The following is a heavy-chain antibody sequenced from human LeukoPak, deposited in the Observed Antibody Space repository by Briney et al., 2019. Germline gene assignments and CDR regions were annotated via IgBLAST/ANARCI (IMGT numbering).Heavy chain of an antibody. J-gene: IGHJ5*02. D-gene: IGHD3-9*01. V-gene: IGHV3-7*01. Sequence: GGSLRLSCVASGFDFNSYTMSWARQAPGKGLEWVAKMKEDGSDIYYVDSVKGRFTICRDNAKNSLCLQMSSLRVEDTAVYYCARGGARYLDTGGQGSLVIVSS. CDR3: ARGGARYLDT. CDR1: GFDFNSYT. CDR2: MKEDGSDI.